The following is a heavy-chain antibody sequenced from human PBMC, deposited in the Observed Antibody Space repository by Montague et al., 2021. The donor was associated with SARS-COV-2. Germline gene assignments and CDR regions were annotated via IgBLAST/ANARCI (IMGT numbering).Heavy chain of an antibody. J-gene: IGHJ4*02. Sequence: SETLSLTCTVSGGSVSSGGYYWSWIRQLPGKGLEWIGYIYYSGSTYYNPSLKSRVTISLDTSKNQFSLKLTSVTAADTAVYYCARVSLAAAATRSDYWGQGTLVTVSS. CDR3: ARVSLAAAATRSDY. D-gene: IGHD6-13*01. CDR1: GGSVSSGGYY. CDR2: IYYSGST. V-gene: IGHV4-61*08.